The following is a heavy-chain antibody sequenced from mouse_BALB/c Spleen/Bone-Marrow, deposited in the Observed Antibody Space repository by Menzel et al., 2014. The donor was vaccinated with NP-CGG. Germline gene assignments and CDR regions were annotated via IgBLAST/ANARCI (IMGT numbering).Heavy chain of an antibody. CDR1: GYSFTGYT. V-gene: IGHV1-26*01. CDR3: ARSDYRYDYFDY. J-gene: IGHJ2*01. Sequence: VQLQHSGPELVKPGASMKISCKASGYSFTGYTMNWVKQSHGKNLEWTGLINPYNGGTSYNQKFKGKATLTVDKSSSTAYMELLSLTSEDSAVYYCARSDYRYDYFDYWGQGTTPTVSS. D-gene: IGHD2-14*01. CDR2: INPYNGGT.